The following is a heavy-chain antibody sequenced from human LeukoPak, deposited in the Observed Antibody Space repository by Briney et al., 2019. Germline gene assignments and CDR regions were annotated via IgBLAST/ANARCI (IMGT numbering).Heavy chain of an antibody. V-gene: IGHV3-30*03. CDR1: GFTFSSYG. Sequence: PGGSLRLSCAASGFTFSSYGMHWVRRAPGKGLEWVAVISYDGSNKYYADSVKGRFTISRDNSKNTLYLQMNSLRAEDTAVYYCARLRAMVNYWGQGTLVTVSS. CDR3: ARLRAMVNY. D-gene: IGHD5-18*01. CDR2: ISYDGSNK. J-gene: IGHJ4*02.